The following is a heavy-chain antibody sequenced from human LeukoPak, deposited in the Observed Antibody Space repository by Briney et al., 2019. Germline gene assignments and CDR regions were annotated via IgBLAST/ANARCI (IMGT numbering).Heavy chain of an antibody. CDR3: ARALGGSYRWNDAFDI. J-gene: IGHJ3*02. CDR2: IYTSGST. Sequence: SETLSLTCTVSGGSISSYYWSWIRQPAGKGLEWIGRIYTSGSTYYNPSLKSRVTISADTSKNQFSLKLSSVTAADTAVYYCARALGGSYRWNDAFDIWGQGTMVTVSS. CDR1: GGSISSYY. D-gene: IGHD3-16*02. V-gene: IGHV4-4*07.